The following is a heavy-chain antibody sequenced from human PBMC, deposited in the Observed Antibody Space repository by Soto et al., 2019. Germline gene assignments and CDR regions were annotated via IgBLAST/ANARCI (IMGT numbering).Heavy chain of an antibody. CDR3: ARYNAGGYCSSTSCSDAFDI. CDR2: IYYSGST. V-gene: IGHV4-39*01. J-gene: IGHJ3*02. CDR1: GGSISSSSYY. Sequence: PSETLSLTCTVSGGSISSSSYYWGWIRQPPGKGLEWIGSIYYSGSTYYNPSLKSRVTISVDTSKNQFSLKLSSVTAADTAVYYCARYNAGGYCSSTSCSDAFDIWGQGTMVT. D-gene: IGHD2-2*01.